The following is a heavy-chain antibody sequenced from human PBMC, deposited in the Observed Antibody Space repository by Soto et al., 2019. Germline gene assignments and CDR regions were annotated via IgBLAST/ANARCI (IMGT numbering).Heavy chain of an antibody. CDR3: ERGWGYDSTDYYYAY. CDR2: IIPIFGTA. CDR1: GGRFNRHT. J-gene: IGHJ4*02. D-gene: IGHD3-22*01. V-gene: IGHV1-69*13. Sequence: GXSVKGSFKASGGRFNRHTISWVRQAPVQGLEWMGGIIPIFGTANHAQKFQGRVTIIADESTSTVYMELSSLRSDDTAIYYCERGWGYDSTDYYYAYWGQGTLVTVSS.